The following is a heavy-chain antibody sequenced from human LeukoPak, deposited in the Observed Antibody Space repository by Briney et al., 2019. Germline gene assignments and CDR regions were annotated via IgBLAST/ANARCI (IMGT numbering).Heavy chain of an antibody. CDR3: AAHPDYGDYDGIPMPYYYYGMDV. D-gene: IGHD4-17*01. Sequence: TSVKVSCKSSGFTFTSSAMRWVRQARGQRLEWIGCIVVGSGNTNYAQKFQERVTITRDMSTSTAYMELSSLRSEDTAVYYCAAHPDYGDYDGIPMPYYYYGMDVWGQGTTVTVSS. V-gene: IGHV1-58*02. J-gene: IGHJ6*02. CDR1: GFTFTSSA. CDR2: IVVGSGNT.